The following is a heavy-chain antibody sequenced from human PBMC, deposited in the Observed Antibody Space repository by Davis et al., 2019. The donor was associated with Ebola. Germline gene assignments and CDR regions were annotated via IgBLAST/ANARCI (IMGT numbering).Heavy chain of an antibody. CDR2: IYWDDDK. J-gene: IGHJ5*02. CDR1: GFSLSTAGVG. Sequence: SGPTLVKPPQTLTLTCTFSGFSLSTAGVGVGWIRQPPGKALEWLALIYWDDDKRYSPSLKSRLTITKDTSKNQVVLTMTNMDPVDTATYYCGHRDDTTTGGWFDPWGQGTLVTVSS. V-gene: IGHV2-5*02. D-gene: IGHD2/OR15-2a*01. CDR3: GHRDDTTTGGWFDP.